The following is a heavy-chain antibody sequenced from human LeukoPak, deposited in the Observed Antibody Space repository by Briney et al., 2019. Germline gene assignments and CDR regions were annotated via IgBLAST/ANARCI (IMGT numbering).Heavy chain of an antibody. CDR1: GGSISSSSYY. V-gene: IGHV4-61*05. D-gene: IGHD6-6*01. Sequence: SETLSLTCTVSGGSISSSSYYWGWIRQPPGKGLEWIGYIYYSGSTNYNPSLKSRVTISVDTSKNQFSLKLSSVTAADTAVYYCARGGGIAARPCYFDYWGQGTLVTVSS. CDR2: IYYSGST. CDR3: ARGGGIAARPCYFDY. J-gene: IGHJ4*02.